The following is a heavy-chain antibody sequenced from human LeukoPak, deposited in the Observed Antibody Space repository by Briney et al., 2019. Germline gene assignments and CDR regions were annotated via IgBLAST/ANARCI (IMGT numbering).Heavy chain of an antibody. Sequence: SETLSLTCAVYGGSFSGYYWSWIRQPPGKGMEWIGEINHSGSTNYNPSLKSRVTISVDTSKNQFSLKLSSVTAADTAVYYCARDRYGSYPYYYHYYGMDVWGQGTTVTVSS. CDR3: ARDRYGSYPYYYHYYGMDV. CDR2: INHSGST. J-gene: IGHJ6*02. CDR1: GGSFSGYY. D-gene: IGHD1-26*01. V-gene: IGHV4-34*01.